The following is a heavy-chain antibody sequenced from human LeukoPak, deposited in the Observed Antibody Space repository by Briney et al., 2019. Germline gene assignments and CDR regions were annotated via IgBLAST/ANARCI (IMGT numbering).Heavy chain of an antibody. V-gene: IGHV1-69*02. Sequence: GSSVKVSCKASGGTFSSHTISWVRQAPGQGLEWMGRIIPILGIANYAQKFQGRVTITADKSTSTAYMELSSLRSEDTAVYYCASIGSGSYYYYYYMDVWGKGTTVTVSS. J-gene: IGHJ6*03. CDR1: GGTFSSHT. D-gene: IGHD3-10*01. CDR2: IIPILGIA. CDR3: ASIGSGSYYYYYYMDV.